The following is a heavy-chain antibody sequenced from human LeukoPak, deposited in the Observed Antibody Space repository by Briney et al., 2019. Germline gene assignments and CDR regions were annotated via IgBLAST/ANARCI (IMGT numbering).Heavy chain of an antibody. J-gene: IGHJ4*02. Sequence: PGGSLRLSCTASRLTFNNYWMHWVRQAPGKGLVWVSRINIDGSSISYADSVKGRFTISRDNAKGTLYLQMNSLRAEDAALYYCARVPATGTQFDYWGQGTLVTVSS. CDR2: INIDGSSI. CDR1: RLTFNNYW. CDR3: ARVPATGTQFDY. D-gene: IGHD6-13*01. V-gene: IGHV3-74*01.